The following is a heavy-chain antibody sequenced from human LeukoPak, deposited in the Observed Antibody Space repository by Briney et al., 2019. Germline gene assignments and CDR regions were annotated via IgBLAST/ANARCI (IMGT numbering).Heavy chain of an antibody. CDR1: GGSISSYYW. CDR3: AHQLTSYYYDSSGTYSSDAFDI. CDR2: IYWDDDK. J-gene: IGHJ3*02. V-gene: IGHV2-5*08. D-gene: IGHD3-22*01. Sequence: TLSLTCTVSGGSISSYYWSWIRQPPGKALEWLALIYWDDDKRYSPPLKSRLTITKDTSKNQVVLTMTNMDPVDTATYYCAHQLTSYYYDSSGTYSSDAFDIWGQGTMVTVSS.